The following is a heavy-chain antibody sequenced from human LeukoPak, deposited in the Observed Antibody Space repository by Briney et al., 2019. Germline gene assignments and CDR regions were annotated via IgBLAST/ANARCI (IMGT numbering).Heavy chain of an antibody. Sequence: ASVKVSCKASGYTFTSYGISWVRQAPGQGLEWMGWISAYNGNTNYAQKLQGRVTMTTDTSTSTAYMELSSLRSEDTAVYYCAKDPPSISLAVAGKVDWNYWGQGTLVTVSS. J-gene: IGHJ4*02. D-gene: IGHD6-19*01. CDR1: GYTFTSYG. V-gene: IGHV1-18*01. CDR2: ISAYNGNT. CDR3: AKDPPSISLAVAGKVDWNY.